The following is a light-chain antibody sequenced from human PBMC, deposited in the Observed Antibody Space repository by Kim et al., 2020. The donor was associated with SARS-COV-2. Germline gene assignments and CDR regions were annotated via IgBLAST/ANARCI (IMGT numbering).Light chain of an antibody. Sequence: GQRVTMYGAGSSANIGNYPVSGDEHRPGAAPKLLMYVNDQRPSGVPERFSGCKCGTAASLAISGLQSEDEGDYYSATWDDSLNGRVYGGGTQLTVL. V-gene: IGLV1-44*01. CDR3: ATWDDSLNGRV. CDR1: SANIGNYP. J-gene: IGLJ3*02. CDR2: VND.